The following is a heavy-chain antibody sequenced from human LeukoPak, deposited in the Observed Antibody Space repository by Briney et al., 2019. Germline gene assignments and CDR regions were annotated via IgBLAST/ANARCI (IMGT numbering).Heavy chain of an antibody. CDR2: IKSKSDGGTT. J-gene: IGHJ5*02. CDR1: GFTFSHAW. Sequence: GGSLRLSCAASGFTFSHAWMSWVRQAPGKGLEWVGRIKSKSDGGTTDYAAPVKGRFTISRDDSKNTLYLQMNSLKTEDTGVYYCSSGGYSGCDFDNWGQGTLVTVSS. D-gene: IGHD5-12*01. CDR3: SSGGYSGCDFDN. V-gene: IGHV3-15*01.